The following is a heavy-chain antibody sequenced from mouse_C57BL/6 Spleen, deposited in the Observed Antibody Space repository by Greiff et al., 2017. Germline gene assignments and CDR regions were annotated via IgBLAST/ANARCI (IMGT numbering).Heavy chain of an antibody. CDR1: GYTFTSYW. J-gene: IGHJ3*01. V-gene: IGHV1-52*01. CDR2: IDPSDSET. D-gene: IGHD2-3*01. CDR3: ARGYDGYHWFAY. Sequence: QVQLKQPGAELVRPGSSVKLSCKASGYTFTSYWMHWVKQRPIQGLEWIGNIDPSDSETHYNQKFKDKATLTVDKSSSTAYMQLSSLTSEDSAVYYCARGYDGYHWFAYWGQGTLVTVSA.